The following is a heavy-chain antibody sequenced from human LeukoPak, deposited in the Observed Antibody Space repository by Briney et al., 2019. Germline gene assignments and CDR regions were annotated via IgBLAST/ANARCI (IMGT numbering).Heavy chain of an antibody. CDR1: GFTFSRYW. CDR3: ARDPNNWNFFTDV. CDR2: IKQDGSEK. V-gene: IGHV3-7*01. J-gene: IGHJ6*04. Sequence: PGGSLRLSCAASGFTFSRYWMSWVRQAPGKGLEGVANIKQDGSEKYYVDSVKGRFTISRDNAKNSLYLQMNSLRAEDTAVYYCARDPNNWNFFTDVWGKGTTVTVSS. D-gene: IGHD1-1*01.